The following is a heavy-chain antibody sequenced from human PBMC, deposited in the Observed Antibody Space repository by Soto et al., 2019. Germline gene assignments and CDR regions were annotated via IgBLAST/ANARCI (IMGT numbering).Heavy chain of an antibody. V-gene: IGHV1-69*13. CDR2: FIAMLGTP. CDR1: GGTFGSQG. Sequence: SVKVSCKASGGTFGSQGIAWVRQAPGQGLEWMGGFIAMLGTPTYAKKVQGRATISADESLTSSYLELRSLSSEDTGVYFCARGAMGNFDYWGQGTVVTVSS. CDR3: ARGAMGNFDY. J-gene: IGHJ4*02. D-gene: IGHD5-18*01.